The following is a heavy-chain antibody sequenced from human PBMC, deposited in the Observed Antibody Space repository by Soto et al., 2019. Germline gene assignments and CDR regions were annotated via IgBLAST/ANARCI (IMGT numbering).Heavy chain of an antibody. J-gene: IGHJ4*02. V-gene: IGHV1-69*13. D-gene: IGHD6-13*01. CDR2: IIPIFGTA. CDR1: GGTFSSYA. CDR3: ARQSVYSSSWYLVDH. Sequence: SVKVSCKASGGTFSSYAISWVRQAPGQGLEWMGGIIPIFGTANYAQKFQGRVTITADESTSTAYMELSSLRSEDTAVYYCARQSVYSSSWYLVDHWGQGTLVTVSS.